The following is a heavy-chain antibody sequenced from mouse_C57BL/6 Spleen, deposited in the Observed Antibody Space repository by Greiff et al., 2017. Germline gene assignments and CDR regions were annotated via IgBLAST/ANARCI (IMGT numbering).Heavy chain of an antibody. V-gene: IGHV5-16*01. CDR2: INYDGSST. J-gene: IGHJ4*01. CDR1: GFTFSDYY. D-gene: IGHD3-2*02. Sequence: EVKLMESEGGLVQPGSSMKLSCTASGFTFSDYYMAWVRQVPEKGLEWVANINYDGSSTYYLDSLKSRFIISRDNAKNILYLQMSSLKSEDTATYYCARGDSSGYLGAMDYWGQGTSVTVSS. CDR3: ARGDSSGYLGAMDY.